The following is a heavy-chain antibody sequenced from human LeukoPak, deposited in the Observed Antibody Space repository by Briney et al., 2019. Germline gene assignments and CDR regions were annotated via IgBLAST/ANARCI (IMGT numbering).Heavy chain of an antibody. CDR2: IYYSGST. CDR3: ARGLVVVAVSSHWFDP. Sequence: SQTLSLTCTVSGGSISSGGYYWSWIRQHPGKGLEWIGYIYYSGSTYYNPSLKSRVTISVDTSKNQFSLKLSPVTAADTAVYYCARGLVVVAVSSHWFDPWGQGTLVTVSS. J-gene: IGHJ5*02. D-gene: IGHD2-15*01. V-gene: IGHV4-31*03. CDR1: GGSISSGGYY.